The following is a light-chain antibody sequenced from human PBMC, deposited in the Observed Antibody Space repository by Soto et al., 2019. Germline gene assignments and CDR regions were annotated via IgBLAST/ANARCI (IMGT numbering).Light chain of an antibody. CDR3: SSYTGDNTWM. J-gene: IGLJ3*02. Sequence: QSALTQPASVSVSPGQPITISCSGTRSDIGAYKYVSWYQQHPGKVPKLMIYEVNNRPSGVSDRFSGSKSGNTASLTISGLQAEDEADYYCSSYTGDNTWMFGGGTKLTVL. V-gene: IGLV2-14*01. CDR2: EVN. CDR1: RSDIGAYKY.